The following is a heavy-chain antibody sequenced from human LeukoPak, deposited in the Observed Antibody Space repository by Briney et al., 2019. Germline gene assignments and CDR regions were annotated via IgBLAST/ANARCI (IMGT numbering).Heavy chain of an antibody. Sequence: SETLSLTCTVSGGSISSYYWSWIRQPPGKGLEWIGYIYYSGSTNYDPSLKSRVTISVDTSKNQFSLKLSSVTAADTAVYYCARDRGIVDHWGQGTLVTVSS. J-gene: IGHJ4*02. CDR1: GGSISSYY. D-gene: IGHD6-13*01. V-gene: IGHV4-59*01. CDR2: IYYSGST. CDR3: ARDRGIVDH.